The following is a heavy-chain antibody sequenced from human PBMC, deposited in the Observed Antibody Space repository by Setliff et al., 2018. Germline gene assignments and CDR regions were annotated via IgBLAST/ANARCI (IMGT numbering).Heavy chain of an antibody. D-gene: IGHD3-22*01. CDR1: GGTFTYYY. Sequence: SETLSLTCAASGGTFTYYYWTWIRQSPAKGLEWIGEITHTGSTGSTRYNPSLMRRATISLDTSKNQFSLKLNPVTAADTAVYYCARDPVKQLVSWFDPWGQGTLVTVSS. CDR2: ITHTGSTGST. CDR3: ARDPVKQLVSWFDP. J-gene: IGHJ5*02. V-gene: IGHV4-34*01.